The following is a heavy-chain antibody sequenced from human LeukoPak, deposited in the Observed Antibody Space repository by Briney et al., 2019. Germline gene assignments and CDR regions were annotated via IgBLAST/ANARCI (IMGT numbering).Heavy chain of an antibody. J-gene: IGHJ4*02. V-gene: IGHV3-23*01. CDR3: ARLTAAGRRTDFDY. D-gene: IGHD6-13*01. CDR2: ISGSGGST. CDR1: GFTFSSYG. Sequence: PGGSLRLSCAASGFTFSSYGMSWVRQAPGKGLEWVSAISGSGGSTNYADSVKGRFTISRDNSKNTLYLQMNSLRAEDTAVYYCARLTAAGRRTDFDYWGQGTLVTVSS.